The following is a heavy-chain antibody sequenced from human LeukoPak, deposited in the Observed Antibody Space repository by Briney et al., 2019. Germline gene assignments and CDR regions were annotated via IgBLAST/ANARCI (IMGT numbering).Heavy chain of an antibody. V-gene: IGHV3-30*04. CDR3: ARERGSSGRAGWFDP. J-gene: IGHJ5*02. CDR2: ISNDGSNQ. D-gene: IGHD6-19*01. CDR1: GFTVTSNP. Sequence: GGSLRLSCAASGFTVTSNPMHWVRQTPGKGLEWVALISNDGSNQQYSDSVSGRFTISRDTSKNTVYLQMNSLRGDDTAVYYCARERGSSGRAGWFDPWGRGTLVTVSS.